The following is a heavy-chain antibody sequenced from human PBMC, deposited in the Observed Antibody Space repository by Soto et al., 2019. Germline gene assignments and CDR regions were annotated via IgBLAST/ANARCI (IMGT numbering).Heavy chain of an antibody. V-gene: IGHV1-69*01. Sequence: QVQLVQSGAEVKKPGSSVKVSCGASGGTFSSYPINWVRQAPGQGLEWMGGIIPFFGTSNYAQKFQGRVTITADESTSTTYMELRSLRSEDTAVYDCASVGHITNYGMAVWGQGTTVTVSS. CDR2: IIPFFGTS. CDR3: ASVGHITNYGMAV. D-gene: IGHD1-26*01. J-gene: IGHJ6*02. CDR1: GGTFSSYP.